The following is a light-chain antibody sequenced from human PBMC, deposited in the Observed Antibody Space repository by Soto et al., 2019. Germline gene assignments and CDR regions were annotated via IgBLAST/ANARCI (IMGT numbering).Light chain of an antibody. CDR1: QSVSGNY. V-gene: IGKV3-20*01. CDR2: GAS. J-gene: IGKJ2*01. Sequence: EIVLTQSPGTLSLSPGERATLSCRARQSVSGNYLAWYQQKPGQAPRLLIYGASSRATGTPDRFRGSGSGTDFTLTISRLEPEDFAVYYGQQYGDSLPYTFGQGTKLESK. CDR3: QQYGDSLPYT.